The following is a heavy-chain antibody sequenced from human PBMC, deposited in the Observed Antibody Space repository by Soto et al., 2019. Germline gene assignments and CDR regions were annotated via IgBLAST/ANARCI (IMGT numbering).Heavy chain of an antibody. V-gene: IGHV3-23*01. J-gene: IGHJ6*02. CDR2: LSGSGVST. CDR3: AKGGGSKDYYDTSGYYLYSYYAMDV. Sequence: EVQLLESGGGLVQPGGSLRLSCAASGFTFSSYAMTWVRQSPGKGLEWVSALSGSGVSTYYADSVKGRFTISRDNSKNTLYLQMNSLRAADTAVYYCAKGGGSKDYYDTSGYYLYSYYAMDVWGQGTTVTVSS. D-gene: IGHD3-22*01. CDR1: GFTFSSYA.